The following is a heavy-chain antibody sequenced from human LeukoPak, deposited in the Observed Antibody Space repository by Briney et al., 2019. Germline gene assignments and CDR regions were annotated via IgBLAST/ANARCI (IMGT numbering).Heavy chain of an antibody. V-gene: IGHV4-4*07. Sequence: PSETLSLTCIVSGGSISSYYWNWIRQPAGKGLEWIGRIYTSGSTNYNPSLKSRVTMSVDTSKNHFSLKLSSVTAADTAVYYCARVRADSSWKAYFDFRGQGTLVTVSS. CDR2: IYTSGST. CDR1: GGSISSYY. J-gene: IGHJ4*02. D-gene: IGHD6-13*01. CDR3: ARVRADSSWKAYFDF.